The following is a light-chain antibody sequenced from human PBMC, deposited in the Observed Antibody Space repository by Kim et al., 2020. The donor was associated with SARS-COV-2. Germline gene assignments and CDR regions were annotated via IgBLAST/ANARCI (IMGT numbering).Light chain of an antibody. CDR2: WAS. CDR1: QSVIYSATNKNY. CDR3: HQSVHSPNT. V-gene: IGKV4-1*01. Sequence: RATIHCKSSQSVIYSATNKNYLAWYQQKPGQPPKVLIYWASTREAGVPDRLSGSGSGTEFTLTISSVQAEDVAVYFCHQSVHSPNTFGQGTKLVI. J-gene: IGKJ2*01.